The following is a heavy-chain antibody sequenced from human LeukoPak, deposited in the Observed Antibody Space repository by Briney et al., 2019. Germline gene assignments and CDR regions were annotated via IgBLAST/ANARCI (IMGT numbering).Heavy chain of an antibody. J-gene: IGHJ1*01. CDR3: ASTYYYDSSGYYFRY. CDR2: MNPNSGNT. V-gene: IGHV1-8*01. Sequence: GASVKVSCKASAYTFTSYDINWVRQATGQGLEWMGWMNPNSGNTGYAQKFQGRVTMTRSTSISTAHMELSSLRSEDTAVYYCASTYYYDSSGYYFRYWGQGTLVTVSS. CDR1: AYTFTSYD. D-gene: IGHD3-22*01.